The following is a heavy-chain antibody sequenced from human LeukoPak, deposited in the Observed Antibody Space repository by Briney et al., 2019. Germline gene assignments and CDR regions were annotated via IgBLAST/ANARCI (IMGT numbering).Heavy chain of an antibody. CDR1: GFTFSNYA. V-gene: IGHV3-23*01. Sequence: GGSLRLSCVASGFTFSNYAMSWVRQAPGKGLEWVSTISGSGGSTYYADSVKGRFTISRDNSKNTLYLQMNSLRAEDTAAYYCAKGSRAQGYYFDFWGQGTLVTVSS. J-gene: IGHJ4*02. D-gene: IGHD3-10*01. CDR3: AKGSRAQGYYFDF. CDR2: ISGSGGST.